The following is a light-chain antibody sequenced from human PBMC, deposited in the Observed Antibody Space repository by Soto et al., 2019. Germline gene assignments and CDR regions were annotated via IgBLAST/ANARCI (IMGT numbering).Light chain of an antibody. J-gene: IGLJ2*01. Sequence: QAVVTQPPSASGTPGQRVTISCSGSSSNIGSNTVNWYQQLPGTAPKVLMHSNRQRPSGVPDRFSGSKSGTSASLAISGLQSEDEADYYCAAWDDSLNGVVFGGGTKLTVL. CDR1: SSNIGSNT. CDR2: SNR. CDR3: AAWDDSLNGVV. V-gene: IGLV1-44*01.